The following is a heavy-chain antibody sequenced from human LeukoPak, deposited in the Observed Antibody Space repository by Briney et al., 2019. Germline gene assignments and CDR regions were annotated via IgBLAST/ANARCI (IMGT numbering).Heavy chain of an antibody. CDR3: AGDIAAAGTERWFDP. V-gene: IGHV3-74*01. CDR1: GFTFSNYW. CDR2: INSDGINT. J-gene: IGHJ5*02. Sequence: SGGSLRLSCAASGFTFSNYWMHWVRQAPGKGLVWVSRINSDGINTSYADSVKGRFTISRDNAKNTLNLQMNSLRAEDTAVYYCAGDIAAAGTERWFDPWGQGTLVTVSS. D-gene: IGHD6-13*01.